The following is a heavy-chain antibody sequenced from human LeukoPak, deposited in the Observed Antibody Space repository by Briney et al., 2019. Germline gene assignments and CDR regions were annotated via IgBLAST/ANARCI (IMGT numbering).Heavy chain of an antibody. D-gene: IGHD1-26*01. V-gene: IGHV3-23*01. CDR1: GFTFSSYA. Sequence: GGSLRLSCAASGFTFSSYAMSWVRQAPGKGLEWVSAISGSGGSTYYADSVKGRFTISRDNSKNTLYLQMNSLRAEDTAVCYCAKDLLGATVRAPYYMDVWGKGTTVTVSS. CDR3: AKDLLGATVRAPYYMDV. CDR2: ISGSGGST. J-gene: IGHJ6*03.